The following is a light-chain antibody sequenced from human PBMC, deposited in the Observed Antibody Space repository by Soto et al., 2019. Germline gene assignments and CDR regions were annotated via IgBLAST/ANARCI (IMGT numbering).Light chain of an antibody. CDR3: QQYGSSGT. V-gene: IGKV3-20*01. CDR1: QSVSSSF. Sequence: EIVLTQSPGTLSLSPGERATLSCRASQSVSSSFFAWYQHKPGQAPRLLIYGASSRATGIPDRFSGSGSGTDFTLTISRLEPEDFAVYYCQQYGSSGTFGQGTKVDIK. J-gene: IGKJ1*01. CDR2: GAS.